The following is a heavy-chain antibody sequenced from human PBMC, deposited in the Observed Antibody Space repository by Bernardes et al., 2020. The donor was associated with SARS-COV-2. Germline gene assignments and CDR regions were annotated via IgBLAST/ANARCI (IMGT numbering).Heavy chain of an antibody. J-gene: IGHJ4*02. CDR1: GSSIPSSF. CDR2: ISYRGGT. CDR3: ARLGYCSGGNCYYIDS. Sequence: SETLSLTCNVSGSSIPSSFWTWIRQPPGKGLEWIGYISYRGGTDYNPSLKSRVTITVDTSTKQFSLKLNSVTPADTAMYYCARLGYCSGGNCYYIDSWGQGTLVTVSS. V-gene: IGHV4-59*08. D-gene: IGHD2-15*01.